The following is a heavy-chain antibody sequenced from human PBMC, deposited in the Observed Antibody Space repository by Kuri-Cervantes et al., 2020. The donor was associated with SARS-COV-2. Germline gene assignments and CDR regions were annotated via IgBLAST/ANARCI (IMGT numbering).Heavy chain of an antibody. V-gene: IGHV4-39*07. J-gene: IGHJ4*02. D-gene: IGHD6-13*01. CDR1: GGSISSSSYY. CDR3: ARGAIAAAAFDY. Sequence: SETLSLTCTVSGGSISSSSYYWGWIRQPPGKGLEWIGSIYYSGSTYYNPSLKSRVTISVDTSKYQFSLKLSSVTAADTAVYYCARGAIAAAAFDYWGQGTLVTVSS. CDR2: IYYSGST.